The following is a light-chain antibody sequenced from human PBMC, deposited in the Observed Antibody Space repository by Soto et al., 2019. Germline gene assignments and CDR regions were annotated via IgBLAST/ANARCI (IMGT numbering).Light chain of an antibody. CDR3: QQYNNWPPYT. CDR1: QSVGSN. Sequence: EIVMTQSPATLSVSPGERATLSCRASQSVGSNLAWYQQKPGQTPRLLIYGASTSAPGIPARFSGSGSGTEFTLTITSLQSKDFAVYYCQQYNNWPPYTFGQGTKLEIK. J-gene: IGKJ2*01. CDR2: GAS. V-gene: IGKV3-15*01.